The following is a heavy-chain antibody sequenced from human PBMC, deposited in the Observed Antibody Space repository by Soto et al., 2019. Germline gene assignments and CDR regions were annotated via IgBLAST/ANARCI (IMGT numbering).Heavy chain of an antibody. J-gene: IGHJ4*02. CDR3: ARAGTIFGVVNYFDY. CDR1: GGSISSGYYY. Sequence: PSETLSLTCTVSGGSISSGYYYWSWIRQPPGKGLEWIGYLYYSGSTYYNPSLKSRVTISVDTSQNQFSLKLSSVTAADTAVYYCARAGTIFGVVNYFDYWGQGTLVTVSS. D-gene: IGHD3-3*01. CDR2: LYYSGST. V-gene: IGHV4-30-4*01.